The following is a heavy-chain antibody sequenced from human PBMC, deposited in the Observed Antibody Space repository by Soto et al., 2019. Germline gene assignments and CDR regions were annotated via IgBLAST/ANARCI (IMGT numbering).Heavy chain of an antibody. CDR2: IIPIFGTA. CDR3: ARGAAVVVTAIEYFQH. J-gene: IGHJ1*01. CDR1: GGTFSSYA. V-gene: IGHV1-69*13. D-gene: IGHD2-21*02. Sequence: SVKVSCKASGGTFSSYAISWVRQAPGQGLEWMGGIIPIFGTANYAQKFQGRVTITADESTSTAYMELSSLRSEDTAVYYCARGAAVVVTAIEYFQHWGQGTLVTSPQ.